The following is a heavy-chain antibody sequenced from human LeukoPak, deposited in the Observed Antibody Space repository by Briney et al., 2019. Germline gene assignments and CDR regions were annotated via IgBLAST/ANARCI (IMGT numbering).Heavy chain of an antibody. D-gene: IGHD1-26*01. CDR2: ISSSSSYI. V-gene: IGHV3-21*01. CDR3: ARTIIVGAQWDEVVYFDY. J-gene: IGHJ4*02. CDR1: GFTFSSYS. Sequence: GGSLRLSCAASGFTFSSYSMNWVRQAPGKGLEWVSSISSSSSYIYYADSVKGRFTISRDNAKNSLYLQMNSLRAEDTAVYYCARTIIVGAQWDEVVYFDYWGQGTLVTVSS.